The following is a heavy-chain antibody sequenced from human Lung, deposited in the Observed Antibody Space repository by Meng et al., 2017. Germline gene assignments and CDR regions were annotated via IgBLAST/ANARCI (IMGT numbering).Heavy chain of an antibody. Sequence: VALQEWGRGLFEPSETLALPCVVSGGSFSDYYWSWIRQPPGKGLEWIGEINHSGSTNYNPSLESRATISVDTSQNNLSLKLSSVTAADSAVYYCARGPTTMAHDFDYWGQGTLVTVSS. V-gene: IGHV4-34*01. CDR3: ARGPTTMAHDFDY. CDR2: INHSGST. J-gene: IGHJ4*02. CDR1: GGSFSDYY. D-gene: IGHD4-11*01.